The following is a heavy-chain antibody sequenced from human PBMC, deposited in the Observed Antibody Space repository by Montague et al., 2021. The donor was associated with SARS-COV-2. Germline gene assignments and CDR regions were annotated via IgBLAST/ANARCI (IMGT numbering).Heavy chain of an antibody. CDR2: IDWXDDK. J-gene: IGHJ4*02. Sequence: PALVKTTQTLTLTCRFSGFSLSVSGMSVAWIRQSPGKALEWLGHIDWXDDKYYRTSLKTRLTISKDTSKNQVVLTMTSMDPVDTGTYYCARIPYGSGGVFDYWGQGTLVIVSS. CDR3: ARIPYGSGGVFDY. CDR1: GFSLSVSGMS. D-gene: IGHD3-10*01. V-gene: IGHV2-70*01.